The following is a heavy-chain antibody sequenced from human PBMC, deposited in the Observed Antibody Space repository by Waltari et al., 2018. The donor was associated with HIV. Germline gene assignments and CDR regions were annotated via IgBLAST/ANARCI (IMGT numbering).Heavy chain of an antibody. Sequence: QVQLVQSGAEVKKPGASVKVSCKASGYTFSSHDINWVRQATGQWLEWMGWMDPNIGNTGYAQKFQGRVSMTRNTSISTAYMEMSSLRSEDTAVYYCARGIEVAGTEFQHWGQGTLVTVSS. CDR3: ARGIEVAGTEFQH. D-gene: IGHD6-19*01. V-gene: IGHV1-8*01. CDR1: GYTFSSHD. CDR2: MDPNIGNT. J-gene: IGHJ1*01.